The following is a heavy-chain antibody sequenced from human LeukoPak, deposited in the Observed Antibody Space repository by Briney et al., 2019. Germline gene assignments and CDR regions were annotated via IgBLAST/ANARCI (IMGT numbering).Heavy chain of an antibody. D-gene: IGHD6-13*01. V-gene: IGHV1-69*05. CDR1: GGTFSSYA. J-gene: IGHJ4*02. Sequence: SVKVSCKASGGTFSSYAISWVRQAPGQGLEWMGGIIPIFGTANYAQKLQGRVTMTTDTSTSTAYMELRSLRSDDTAVYYCARDSPKIAAAFDYWGQGTLVTVSS. CDR2: IIPIFGTA. CDR3: ARDSPKIAAAFDY.